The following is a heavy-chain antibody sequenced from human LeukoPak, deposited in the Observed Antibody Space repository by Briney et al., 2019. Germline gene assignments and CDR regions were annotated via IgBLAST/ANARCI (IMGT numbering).Heavy chain of an antibody. J-gene: IGHJ5*02. CDR1: GYTFNNYG. D-gene: IGHD3-9*01. V-gene: IGHV1-18*01. CDR2: VTSYNGDT. CDR3: AKDWHILTGRNCFDP. Sequence: VASVKVSCKASGYTFNNYGISWVRQAPGQRRWRMGRVTSYNGDTNYAQKFHGRVTMSTDTSTSTAYKELRSLRFDDTAIYYCAKDWHILTGRNCFDPWGQGTLVTVSS.